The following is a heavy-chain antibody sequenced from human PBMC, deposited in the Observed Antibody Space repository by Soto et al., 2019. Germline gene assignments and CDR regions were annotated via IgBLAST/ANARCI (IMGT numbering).Heavy chain of an antibody. CDR2: IYYSGST. J-gene: IGHJ6*03. Sequence: SETLSLTCTVSGGSISSYYWSWIRQPPGKGLEWIGYIYYSGSTNYNPSLKSRVTISVDTSKNQFSLKLSSVTAADTAVYYCARVVASTRGGQWLADYYYYYYMDVWGKGTTVTVSS. V-gene: IGHV4-59*01. CDR3: ARVVASTRGGQWLADYYYYYYMDV. CDR1: GGSISSYY. D-gene: IGHD6-19*01.